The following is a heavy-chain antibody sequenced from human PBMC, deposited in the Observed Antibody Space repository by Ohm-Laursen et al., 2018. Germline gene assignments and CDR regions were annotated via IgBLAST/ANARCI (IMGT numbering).Heavy chain of an antibody. V-gene: IGHV4-59*01. D-gene: IGHD4-17*01. CDR3: ARENPYGAFIDAFDI. J-gene: IGHJ3*02. CDR1: GVSISSYY. Sequence: SDTLSLTCIVSGVSISSYYWSWIRQPPGKGLELIGYIFYSGSTNYNPSLKSRVTISVDTSKNQFSLRLSSVTAADTAVYYCARENPYGAFIDAFDIWGQGTMVTVSS. CDR2: IFYSGST.